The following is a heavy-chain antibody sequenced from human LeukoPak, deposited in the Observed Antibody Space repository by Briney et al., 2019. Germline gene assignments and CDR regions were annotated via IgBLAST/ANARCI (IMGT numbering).Heavy chain of an antibody. CDR3: GKDPNGDYVGAFDF. J-gene: IGHJ3*01. Sequence: GGSLRLSCAASGFTFSDYALIWVRQAPGKGLEWISAIRGTGGTTYYADSVKGRCTISRDNSRNTVYLQMNSLKAEDTALYFCGKDPNGDYVGAFDFWGPGTMVTVSS. CDR1: GFTFSDYA. V-gene: IGHV3-23*01. CDR2: IRGTGGTT. D-gene: IGHD4-17*01.